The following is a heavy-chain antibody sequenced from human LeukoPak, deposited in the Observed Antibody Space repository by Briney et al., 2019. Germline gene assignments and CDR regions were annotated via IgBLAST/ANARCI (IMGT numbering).Heavy chain of an antibody. J-gene: IGHJ4*02. CDR2: ISYDGSNK. CDR1: GFTFSSYA. CDR3: ARSLYYYGSGSYLDY. D-gene: IGHD3-10*01. Sequence: GRSLRLSCAASGFTFSSYAMHWVRQALGKGLEWVAVISYDGSNKYYADSVKGRFTISRDNSKNTLYLQMISLRAEDTAVYYCARSLYYYGSGSYLDYWGQGTLVTVSS. V-gene: IGHV3-30-3*01.